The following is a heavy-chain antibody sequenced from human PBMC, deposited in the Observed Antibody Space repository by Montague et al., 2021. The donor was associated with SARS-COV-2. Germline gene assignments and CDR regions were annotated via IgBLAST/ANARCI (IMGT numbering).Heavy chain of an antibody. J-gene: IGHJ5*02. CDR3: AREDRWNWLDP. CDR1: GGSINSDY. V-gene: IGHV4-59*01. Sequence: SETLSLTCTVSGGSINSDYWSWIRQPPGKELEWIGYIYYRGSTNYNPSLKSRVTISVDTSKNQFSLKLISVTAADTAVYYCAREDRWNWLDPWGQGILVTVSS. D-gene: IGHD5-24*01. CDR2: IYYRGST.